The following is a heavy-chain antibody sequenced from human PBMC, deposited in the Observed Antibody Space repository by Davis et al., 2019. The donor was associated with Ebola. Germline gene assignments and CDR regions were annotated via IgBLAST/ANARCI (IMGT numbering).Heavy chain of an antibody. CDR1: GDSMSDYY. J-gene: IGHJ4*02. Sequence: SETLSLTCTVSGDSMSDYYYNWIRQPPGRGLEWIGNIYYSGTTNLNPSLKSRVTISIDTSKNQFSLKLSSVTAADTAVYYCARGSYYYDSSGYYPALPDWGQGTLVIVSS. D-gene: IGHD3-22*01. V-gene: IGHV4-59*12. CDR2: IYYSGTT. CDR3: ARGSYYYDSSGYYPALPD.